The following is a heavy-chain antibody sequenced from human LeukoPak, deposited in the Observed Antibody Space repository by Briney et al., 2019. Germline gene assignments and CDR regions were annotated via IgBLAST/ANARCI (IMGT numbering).Heavy chain of an antibody. CDR2: INPNSGGT. CDR1: GYTFTGYY. Sequence: ASVKVSCKASGYTFTGYYIHWVRQAPGQGLEWMGWINPNSGGTNYAQRFQGRVTMTRDTSISTAYMELSRLRSDDTAVYYCARALHPMIVGLDAFDIWGQGTMVTVSS. V-gene: IGHV1-2*02. D-gene: IGHD3-22*01. J-gene: IGHJ3*02. CDR3: ARALHPMIVGLDAFDI.